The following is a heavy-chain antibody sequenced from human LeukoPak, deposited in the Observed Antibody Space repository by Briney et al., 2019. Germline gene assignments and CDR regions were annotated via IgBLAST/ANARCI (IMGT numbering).Heavy chain of an antibody. J-gene: IGHJ3*02. CDR2: ISSSGSTI. CDR3: AKDGRYSSGWYSPRDAFDI. CDR1: GFTFSSYE. V-gene: IGHV3-48*03. Sequence: GGSLRLSCAASGFTFSSYEMNWVRQAPGKGLEWVSYISSSGSTIYYADSLKGRFTISRDNAKNSLYLQMNSLRAEDTAVYYCAKDGRYSSGWYSPRDAFDIWGQGTMVTVSS. D-gene: IGHD6-19*01.